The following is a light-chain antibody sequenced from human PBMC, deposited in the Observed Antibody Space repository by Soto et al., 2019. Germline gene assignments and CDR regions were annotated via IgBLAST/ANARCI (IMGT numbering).Light chain of an antibody. Sequence: QSALTQPASVSGSPGQSITISCTGTSSDVGGYNFVSWYQQHPDKAPKLMIYEVNNRPSGVSYRFSGSKSVNTATLTISGLQAEDEADYYCSSYTTSSTRVFGTGTKVTVL. CDR2: EVN. V-gene: IGLV2-14*03. J-gene: IGLJ1*01. CDR1: SSDVGGYNF. CDR3: SSYTTSSTRV.